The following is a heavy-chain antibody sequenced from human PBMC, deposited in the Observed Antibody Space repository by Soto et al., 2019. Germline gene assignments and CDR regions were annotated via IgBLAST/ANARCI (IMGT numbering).Heavy chain of an antibody. CDR1: GGSISSSSYY. CDR3: ARQCSSTSCYFYYGMDV. D-gene: IGHD2-2*01. V-gene: IGHV4-39*01. CDR2: IYYSGST. J-gene: IGHJ6*02. Sequence: ETLSLTCTVSGGSISSSSYYWGWIRQPPGKGLEWIGSIYYSGSTYYNPSLKSRVTISVDTSKNQFSLKLSSVTAADTAVYYCARQCSSTSCYFYYGMDVWGQGTTVTVSS.